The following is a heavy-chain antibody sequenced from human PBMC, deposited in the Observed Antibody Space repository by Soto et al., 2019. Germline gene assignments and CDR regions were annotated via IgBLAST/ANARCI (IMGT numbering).Heavy chain of an antibody. CDR1: GGSISSSSYY. CDR3: ARQCSSTSCYFYYGMDV. D-gene: IGHD2-2*01. V-gene: IGHV4-39*01. CDR2: IYYSGST. J-gene: IGHJ6*02. Sequence: ETLSLTCTVSGGSISSSSYYWGWIRQPPGKGLEWIGSIYYSGSTYYNPSLKSRVTISVDTSKNQFSLKLSSVTAADTAVYYCARQCSSTSCYFYYGMDVWGQGTTVTVSS.